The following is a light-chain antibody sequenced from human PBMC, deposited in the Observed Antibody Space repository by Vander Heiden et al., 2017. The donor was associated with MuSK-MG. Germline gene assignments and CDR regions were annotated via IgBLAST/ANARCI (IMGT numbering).Light chain of an antibody. V-gene: IGKV1-39*01. CDR2: AAS. Sequence: DIQMTQSPSSLSASVGDRVTITCRASQAISSYLNWYQQKPGKAPKALMYAASTLQGGIPSRFSGSGSGTDFTLTISSLQPEDFATYYCQQSYSIPQTFGQGTKVEI. CDR1: QAISSY. J-gene: IGKJ1*01. CDR3: QQSYSIPQT.